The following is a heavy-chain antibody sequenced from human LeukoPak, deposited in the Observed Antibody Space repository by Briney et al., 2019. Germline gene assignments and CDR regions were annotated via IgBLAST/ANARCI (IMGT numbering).Heavy chain of an antibody. CDR2: IYYSGST. J-gene: IGHJ3*02. V-gene: IGHV4-59*12. CDR1: GGSISSYY. Sequence: SETLSLTCTVSGGSISSYYWSWIRQPPGEGLEWIGYIYYSGSTYYNPSLKSRVTISVDTSKNQSSLKLSSVTAADTAVYYCAKSLTTGAFDIWGQGTMVTVSS. D-gene: IGHD1-14*01. CDR3: AKSLTTGAFDI.